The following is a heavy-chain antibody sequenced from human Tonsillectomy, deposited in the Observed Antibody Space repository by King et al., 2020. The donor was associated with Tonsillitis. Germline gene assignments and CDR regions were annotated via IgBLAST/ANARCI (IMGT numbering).Heavy chain of an antibody. CDR3: ARGADVDASFDY. CDR2: ISPSGGST. V-gene: IGHV1-46*01. Sequence: VQLVQSGAEVKKPGASVKVSCKASGYTFSSFYMHWVRQAPGQGLEWMGIISPSGGSTSDAQKFQGRVTMAIDTSTTTVYMELNSLRSEDTALYYCARGADVDASFDYWGQGPLVSVSS. D-gene: IGHD2-15*01. J-gene: IGHJ4*02. CDR1: GYTFSSFY.